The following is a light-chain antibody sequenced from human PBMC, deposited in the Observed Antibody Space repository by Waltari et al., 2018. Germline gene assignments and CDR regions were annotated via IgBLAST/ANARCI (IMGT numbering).Light chain of an antibody. J-gene: IGLJ3*02. Sequence: QSALTQPPSASGSPGQSVTISCTATSGDVGSYVSWYQQHPGRAPKVLIFDVTKRPSGVPHRFSGSGSGNTASLTVSGLQAEDEADYYCSTYAGNDKLVFGGGTKVTVL. V-gene: IGLV2-8*01. CDR3: STYAGNDKLV. CDR2: DVT. CDR1: SGDVGSY.